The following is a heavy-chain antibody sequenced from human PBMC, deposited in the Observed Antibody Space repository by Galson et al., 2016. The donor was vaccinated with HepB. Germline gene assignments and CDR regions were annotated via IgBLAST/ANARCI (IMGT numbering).Heavy chain of an antibody. D-gene: IGHD1-1*01. V-gene: IGHV2-5*01. CDR3: SRRTLHAGHWTFDY. Sequence: PALVKPTQTLTLTCTFSGFSLSTSGVGVGWIRQPPGEALEWLALIYWNDDKRCSPSLKSSFSITKDTSKNQVVLTMTNMDPVDTATYYCSRRTLHAGHWTFDYGGQGTLVSVSS. CDR1: GFSLSTSGVG. CDR2: IYWNDDK. J-gene: IGHJ4*02.